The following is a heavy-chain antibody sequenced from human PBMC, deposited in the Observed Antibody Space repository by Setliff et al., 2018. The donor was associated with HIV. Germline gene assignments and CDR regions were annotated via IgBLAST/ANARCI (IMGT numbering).Heavy chain of an antibody. CDR3: ARDEQYQLLLDY. V-gene: IGHV1-18*01. J-gene: IGHJ4*02. CDR2: ISTYSGNI. CDR1: GYSFTSYV. Sequence: ASVKVSCKAFGYSFTSYVISWVRQAPGQGFEWMGWISTYSGNINYAQKVQGRVTMTTDTSTNTVYMELRSLRSDDTAVYYCARDEQYQLLLDYWGQGTLVTVSS. D-gene: IGHD2-2*01.